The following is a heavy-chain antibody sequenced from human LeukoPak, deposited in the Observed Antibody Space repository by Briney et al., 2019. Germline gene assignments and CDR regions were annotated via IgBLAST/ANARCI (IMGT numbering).Heavy chain of an antibody. D-gene: IGHD3-10*01. Sequence: SETLSLTCTVSGSSISNYYWSWIRQPAGKGLEWIGRIYTSGSTNYNPSLKSRVTMSIDTSKNQFSLKLSSVTAADTAVYYCARGSQNDYYGSGTHNWFDPWGQGTLVTVSS. CDR1: GSSISNYY. J-gene: IGHJ5*02. CDR2: IYTSGST. V-gene: IGHV4-4*07. CDR3: ARGSQNDYYGSGTHNWFDP.